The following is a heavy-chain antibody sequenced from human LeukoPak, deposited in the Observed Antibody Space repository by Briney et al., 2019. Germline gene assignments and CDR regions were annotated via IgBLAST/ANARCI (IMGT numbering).Heavy chain of an antibody. Sequence: GASVKVSCKASGGTFSSYAISWVRQAPGQGLEWMGRIIPILGIANYAQKFQGRVTITADKSTSTAYMELRSLRSDDTAVYYCARGGREQWLPTLDYWGQGTLVTVSS. CDR1: GGTFSSYA. CDR3: ARGGREQWLPTLDY. J-gene: IGHJ4*02. V-gene: IGHV1-69*04. CDR2: IIPILGIA. D-gene: IGHD6-19*01.